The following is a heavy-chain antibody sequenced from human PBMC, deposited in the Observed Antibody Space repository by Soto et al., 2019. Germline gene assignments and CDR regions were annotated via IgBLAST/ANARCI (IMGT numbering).Heavy chain of an antibody. CDR2: INPADSET. CDR3: ARRTYYSSEFDP. J-gene: IGHJ5*02. V-gene: IGHV5-51*01. CDR1: VYSYTSYW. D-gene: IGHD2-21*01. Sequence: GESLKISCKGSVYSYTSYWIGWVRQRPGRGLEWIGIINPADSETNYSPSFQGQVTISVDKSTSTAYLQWGSLKASDTAMYYCARRTYYSSEFDPWGQGTLVTVSS.